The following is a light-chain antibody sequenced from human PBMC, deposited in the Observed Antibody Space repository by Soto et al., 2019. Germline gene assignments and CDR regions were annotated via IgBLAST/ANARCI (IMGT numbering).Light chain of an antibody. V-gene: IGLV2-14*01. CDR1: SSDVGGYNY. CDR2: EVS. J-gene: IGLJ1*01. CDR3: CLYIGATTYV. Sequence: SVLTQPASVSGSPGQSITISCTGTSSDVGGYNYVSWYQQRPGKAPKLMIYEVSNRPSGVSNRFSGSTSVNSASLTISGLQADDEADYYCCLYIGATTYVFGTGTKVTVL.